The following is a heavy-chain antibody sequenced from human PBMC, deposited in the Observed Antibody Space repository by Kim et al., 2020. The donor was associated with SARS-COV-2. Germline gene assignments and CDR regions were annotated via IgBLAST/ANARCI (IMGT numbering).Heavy chain of an antibody. CDR3: ARDRHIVVVTADY. CDR2: ISYDGSNK. Sequence: GGSLRLSCAASGFTFSSYAMHWVRQAPGKGLEWVAVISYDGSNKYYADSVKGRFTISRDNSKNTLHLQMNSLRAEDTAVYYCARDRHIVVVTADYWGQGTLVTVSS. J-gene: IGHJ4*02. D-gene: IGHD2-21*02. V-gene: IGHV3-30*04. CDR1: GFTFSSYA.